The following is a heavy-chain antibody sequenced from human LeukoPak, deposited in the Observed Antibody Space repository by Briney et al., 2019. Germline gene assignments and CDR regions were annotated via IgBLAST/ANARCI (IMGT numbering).Heavy chain of an antibody. CDR2: ITGSGGSP. CDR3: TRRNDFRSGPY. V-gene: IGHV3-23*01. D-gene: IGHD3-3*01. J-gene: IGHJ4*02. CDR1: GFIFSSYS. Sequence: GGCLRLSCAAAGFIFSSYSMGWVRQAPWKGLEWISGITGSGGSPYYADSVKGRFTISRDNSKNTLFLQMMGLRVEDTAVYYCTRRNDFRSGPYWGQGTLVTVAS.